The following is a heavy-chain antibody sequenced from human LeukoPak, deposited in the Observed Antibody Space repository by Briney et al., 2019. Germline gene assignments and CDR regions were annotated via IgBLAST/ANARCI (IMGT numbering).Heavy chain of an antibody. CDR3: ARVADGDKYGGRDY. J-gene: IGHJ4*02. V-gene: IGHV3-74*01. CDR2: IINDGSST. D-gene: IGHD5-24*01. CDR1: GFTFSSYG. Sequence: GGSLRLSCAASGFTFSSYGMHWVRQAPGKGLEWVSRIINDGSSTTYADSVKGRFTISRDNAKDTLYLQKNSLRVEDTAVYYCARVADGDKYGGRDYWGQGALVIVSS.